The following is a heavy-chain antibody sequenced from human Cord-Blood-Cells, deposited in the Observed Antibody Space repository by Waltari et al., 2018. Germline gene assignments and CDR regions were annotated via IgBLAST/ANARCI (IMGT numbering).Heavy chain of an antibody. Sequence: QVQLVQSGAAVEKPAASVKVSCKASGYPFTSYVFNWVRQATGQGLEWMGWMNPNSGNTGYAQKFQGRVTMTRNTSISTAYMELSSLRSEDTAVYYCATGSSSSDYWGQGTLVTVSS. D-gene: IGHD6-6*01. CDR1: GYPFTSYV. J-gene: IGHJ4*02. CDR3: ATGSSSSDY. V-gene: IGHV1-8*01. CDR2: MNPNSGNT.